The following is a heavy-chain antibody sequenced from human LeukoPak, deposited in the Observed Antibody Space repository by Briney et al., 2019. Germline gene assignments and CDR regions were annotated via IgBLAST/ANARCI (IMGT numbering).Heavy chain of an antibody. CDR3: ARDSGFSGTQRGEY. CDR2: ISYDGSNK. CDR1: GFTFRSYG. V-gene: IGHV3-30*19. Sequence: GGSLRLSCAASGFTFRSYGMHWVRQPPGKGLEWVAVISYDGSNKYYADSVKGRFTISRDNSKNTLYLQMNSLRAEDTAVYYCARDSGFSGTQRGEYWGQGTLVTVSS. J-gene: IGHJ4*02. D-gene: IGHD3/OR15-3a*01.